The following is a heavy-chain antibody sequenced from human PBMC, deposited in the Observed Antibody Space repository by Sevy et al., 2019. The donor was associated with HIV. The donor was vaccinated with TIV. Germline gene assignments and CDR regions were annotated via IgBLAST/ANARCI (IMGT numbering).Heavy chain of an antibody. J-gene: IGHJ4*02. D-gene: IGHD4-4*01. CDR2: ITSSGDTI. CDR1: GFTLNDYY. V-gene: IGHV3-11*01. Sequence: GGSLRLSCAASGFTLNDYYMTWIRQAPGKGLEWVAYITSSGDTIYYADSVKGRFTISRDNAKNSLYLQMNNLRAEDTAVYYCAREYDYSHYAFDYWGQGTLVTVSS. CDR3: AREYDYSHYAFDY.